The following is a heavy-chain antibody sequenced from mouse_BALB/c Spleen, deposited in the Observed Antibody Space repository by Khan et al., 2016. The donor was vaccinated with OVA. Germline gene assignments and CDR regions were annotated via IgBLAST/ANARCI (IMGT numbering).Heavy chain of an antibody. Sequence: QIQLVQSGPELKKPGETVKISCKASGYTFTNYGMNWVKQSPGKGLKWMGWIYTYTGQPTYADDFRGRFAFSLETSARTSHFLINHLYNADSATSSRARSNSDWYFHGRGAGTTVTVSS. J-gene: IGHJ1*01. D-gene: IGHD4-1*02. V-gene: IGHV9-1*02. CDR3: ARSNSDWYFHG. CDR1: GYTFTNYG. CDR2: IYTYTGQP.